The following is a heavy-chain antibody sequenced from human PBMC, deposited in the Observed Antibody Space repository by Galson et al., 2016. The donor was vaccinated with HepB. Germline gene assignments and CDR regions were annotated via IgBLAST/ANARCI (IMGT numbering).Heavy chain of an antibody. V-gene: IGHV3-48*02. CDR3: ARYRGPSRYFDL. CDR1: GFTFSTFG. CDR2: ISSGSSPI. D-gene: IGHD1-1*01. Sequence: SLRLSCAASGFTFSTFGMNRVRQAPGQGLEWVSYISSGSSPIHYADSVRGRFTISRDNAKNSLYLQMNSLRDDDTAVYYCARYRGPSRYFDLWGRGTLVTVSS. J-gene: IGHJ2*01.